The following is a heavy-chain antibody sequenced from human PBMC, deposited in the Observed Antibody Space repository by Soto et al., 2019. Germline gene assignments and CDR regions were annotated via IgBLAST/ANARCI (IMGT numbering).Heavy chain of an antibody. CDR2: INHSGST. CDR3: ARAGYCSGGSCIVHWYFDL. V-gene: IGHV4-34*01. CDR1: GGSFSGYY. Sequence: QVQLQQWGAGLLKPSETLSLTCAVYGGSFSGYYWSWIRQPPGKGLEWIGEINHSGSTNYNPSLKSRVTISVDTSKNQFSLKLSSVTAADTAVYYCARAGYCSGGSCIVHWYFDLWGRGTLVTVSS. D-gene: IGHD2-15*01. J-gene: IGHJ2*01.